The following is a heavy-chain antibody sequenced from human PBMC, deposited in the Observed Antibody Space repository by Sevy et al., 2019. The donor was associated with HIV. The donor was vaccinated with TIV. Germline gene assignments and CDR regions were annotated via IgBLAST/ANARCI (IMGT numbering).Heavy chain of an antibody. CDR1: GYTFTSYG. Sequence: ASVKVSCKASGYTFTSYGISWVRQAPGQGLEWMGWISAYNGNTNYAQKLQGRVTMTTDTSTSTAYMELRSLRSDDTAVYYCARHATTDGVCLEWLNIDYWGQGTLVTVSS. V-gene: IGHV1-18*04. CDR3: ARHATTDGVCLEWLNIDY. J-gene: IGHJ4*02. D-gene: IGHD3-3*01. CDR2: ISAYNGNT.